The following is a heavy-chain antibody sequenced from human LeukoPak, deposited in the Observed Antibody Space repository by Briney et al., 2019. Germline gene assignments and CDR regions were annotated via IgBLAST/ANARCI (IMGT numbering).Heavy chain of an antibody. D-gene: IGHD6-19*01. V-gene: IGHV4-34*01. CDR3: ARGTRRPIAVAGSDYFQH. J-gene: IGHJ1*01. CDR2: INQSGST. Sequence: PSETLSLTCAVYGGSFSGYYWSWIRQPPGKGLEWIGEINQSGSTNYNPSLKSRVTISVDTSKNQFSLKLSSVTAADTAVYYCARGTRRPIAVAGSDYFQHWGQGTLVTVSS. CDR1: GGSFSGYY.